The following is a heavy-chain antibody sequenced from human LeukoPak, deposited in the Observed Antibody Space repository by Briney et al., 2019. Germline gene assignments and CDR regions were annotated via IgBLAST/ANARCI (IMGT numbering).Heavy chain of an antibody. D-gene: IGHD5-24*01. CDR3: AKGWQFYYYYMDV. J-gene: IGHJ6*03. CDR2: ISSSSSTI. V-gene: IGHV3-48*01. Sequence: GGSLRLSCAASGFTFSSYSMNWVRQAPGKGLEWVSYISSSSSTIYYADSVKGRFTISRDNAKNSLYLQMNSLRAEDTAVYYCAKGWQFYYYYMDVWGKGTTVTISS. CDR1: GFTFSSYS.